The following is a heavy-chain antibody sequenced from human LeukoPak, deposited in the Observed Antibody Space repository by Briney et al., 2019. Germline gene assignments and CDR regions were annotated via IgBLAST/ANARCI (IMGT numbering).Heavy chain of an antibody. Sequence: PGGSLRLSCAASGFGIGGFSMSWVRQTPGKGLEWVSGILGSGGGTDYADSVKGRFTISRDTSKNTLYLQMNSLRVEDTAVYFCASRPPPTDIYSPWGFWGQGTLVTVSS. CDR3: ASRPPPTDIYSPWGF. CDR2: ILGSGGGT. V-gene: IGHV3-23*01. D-gene: IGHD2-15*01. CDR1: GFGIGGFS. J-gene: IGHJ4*02.